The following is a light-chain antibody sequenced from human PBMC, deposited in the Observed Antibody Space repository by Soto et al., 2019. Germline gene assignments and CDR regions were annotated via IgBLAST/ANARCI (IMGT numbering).Light chain of an antibody. J-gene: IGKJ1*01. Sequence: DIQMTQSPSTLSASVGARVTITCRASQTISTWLAWYQQKPGKAPKLLIYKASILESGVPSRFSGSGSGTEFPLTISSLQPEDFATYYCQQYNSYWTFAQGTKLEIK. V-gene: IGKV1-5*03. CDR2: KAS. CDR3: QQYNSYWT. CDR1: QTISTW.